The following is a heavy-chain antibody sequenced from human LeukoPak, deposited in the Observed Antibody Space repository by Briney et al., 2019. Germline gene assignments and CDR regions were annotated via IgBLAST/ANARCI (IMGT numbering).Heavy chain of an antibody. D-gene: IGHD2-15*01. J-gene: IGHJ4*02. V-gene: IGHV1-2*02. CDR2: INPNSGGT. Sequence: GASVKVSCTASGYTFTGYCMHWVRQAPGQGLEWMGWINPNSGGTNYAQKFQGRVTMTRDTSISAAYMELSRLRSDDTAVYYCARGGAGEGYCSSSSCYGHDYWGQGTLVTVSS. CDR1: GYTFTGYC. CDR3: ARGGAGEGYCSSSSCYGHDY.